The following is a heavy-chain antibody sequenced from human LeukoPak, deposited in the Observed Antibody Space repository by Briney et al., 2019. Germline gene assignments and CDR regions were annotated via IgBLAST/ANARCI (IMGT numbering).Heavy chain of an antibody. V-gene: IGHV3-9*03. J-gene: IGHJ5*02. D-gene: IGHD3-3*01. CDR3: ANDSARFGVGTPLWFDP. CDR2: ISWYSGSL. CDR1: GFTFDDYV. Sequence: GGSLRLSCAGSGFTFDDYVLHWVRQAPGKGLEWVSGISWYSGSLGYADSVKGGFTISTDNAKNSLYLQMNSLRAEDMALYYCANDSARFGVGTPLWFDPWGQGTLVTASS.